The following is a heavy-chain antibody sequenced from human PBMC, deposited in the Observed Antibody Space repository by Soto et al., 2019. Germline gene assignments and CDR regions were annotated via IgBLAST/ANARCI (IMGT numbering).Heavy chain of an antibody. CDR2: ISAYNGIT. J-gene: IGHJ4*02. CDR1: GYTFTSYG. CDR3: ARHDLMGTMVRGVSFDY. V-gene: IGHV1-18*01. Sequence: QVQLVQSGAEVKKPGASVKVSCKASGYTFTSYGISWVRQAPGQGLEWMGWISAYNGITNYAQKLQGRVTMTTDTSTSTAYMELRSLRSDDTAVYYCARHDLMGTMVRGVSFDYWGQGTLVTVSS. D-gene: IGHD3-10*01.